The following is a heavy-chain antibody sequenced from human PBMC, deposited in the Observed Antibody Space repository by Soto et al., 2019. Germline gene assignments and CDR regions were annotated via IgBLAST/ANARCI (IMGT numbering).Heavy chain of an antibody. CDR3: ARVGAGRRSGRIGAFDI. Sequence: QVQLVESGGGFVKPGGSLRLSCAASGFTFSDYYMSWIRQAAGTGLEWVSYISTSGSTIYYADSVKGRFTISRDNAKSPLYLQMNSLRAEDTAVYSCARVGAGRRSGRIGAFDIWAQGTMVTVSS. CDR2: ISTSGSTI. V-gene: IGHV3-11*01. D-gene: IGHD6-19*01. CDR1: GFTFSDYY. J-gene: IGHJ3*02.